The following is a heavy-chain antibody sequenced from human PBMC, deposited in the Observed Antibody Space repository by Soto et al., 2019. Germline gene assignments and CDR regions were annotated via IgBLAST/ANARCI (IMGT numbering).Heavy chain of an antibody. CDR3: ARFRTHYYDSSGSGAFYYYGMDV. CDR1: GGSFSDHH. J-gene: IGHJ6*02. V-gene: IGHV4-34*01. CDR2: INHSENS. Sequence: PSETLSLTCVVSGGSFSDHHWSWIRQAPGKGLEWIGEINHSENSNYNPSIKSRVTISVDTSKNHFSLKLSSVTAADTAVYYCARFRTHYYDSSGSGAFYYYGMDVWGQGTTVT. D-gene: IGHD3-22*01.